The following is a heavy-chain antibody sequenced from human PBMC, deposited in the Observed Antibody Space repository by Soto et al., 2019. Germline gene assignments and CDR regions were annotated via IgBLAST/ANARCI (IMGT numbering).Heavy chain of an antibody. CDR1: GYNFNQYY. Sequence: QVQLVQSGPEVRKPGASVRLSCATSGYNFNQYYIHWVRQAPGQGLEWMGIINLRGGTTEYAHKFRGRVTVTGDTSTRTAYMELSSMRSEDTAVYFCASGPDDSDVPRWDHWGPGTLITVSS. V-gene: IGHV1-46*02. CDR3: ASGPDDSDVPRWDH. CDR2: INLRGGTT. D-gene: IGHD4-17*01. J-gene: IGHJ4*02.